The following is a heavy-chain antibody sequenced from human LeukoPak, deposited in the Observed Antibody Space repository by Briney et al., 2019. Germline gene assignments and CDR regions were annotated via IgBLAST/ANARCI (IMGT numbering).Heavy chain of an antibody. V-gene: IGHV1-8*01. CDR1: GYTFTSYD. Sequence: GASVKVSCKASGYTFTSYDINWVRQATGQGLEWMGWMNPNSGNTGYAQKFQGRVTMTRNTSISTAYMELSSLRSEDTAVYYCARSPAVAGDLDYWGQGTLVTVSS. CDR3: ARSPAVAGDLDY. CDR2: MNPNSGNT. D-gene: IGHD6-19*01. J-gene: IGHJ4*02.